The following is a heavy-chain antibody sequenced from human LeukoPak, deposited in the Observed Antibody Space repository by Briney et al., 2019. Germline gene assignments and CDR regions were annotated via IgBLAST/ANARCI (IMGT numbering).Heavy chain of an antibody. Sequence: PGGSLRLSCAASGFTFDDYGMSWVRQAPGKGLEWVSGINWNGGSTGYADSVKGRFTISRDNAKNSLYLQMNSLRAEDTALYYCARDLYSSGWWWYFDYWGQGTLVTVSS. CDR3: ARDLYSSGWWWYFDY. D-gene: IGHD6-19*01. CDR1: GFTFDDYG. V-gene: IGHV3-20*04. J-gene: IGHJ4*02. CDR2: INWNGGST.